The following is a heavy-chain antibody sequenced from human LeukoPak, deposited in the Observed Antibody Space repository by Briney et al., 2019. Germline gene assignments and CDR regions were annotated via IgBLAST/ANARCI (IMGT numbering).Heavy chain of an antibody. Sequence: PGGSLRLSCAASGFTVGSNYMSWVRQAPGKGLERVSVIYSGGSTYYADSVKGRFTISRDNSKNTLYLQMNTLRAEDTAVYYCARGGYRYGYDYWGQGTLVTVSS. CDR1: GFTVGSNY. CDR3: ARGGYRYGYDY. V-gene: IGHV3-66*01. D-gene: IGHD5-18*01. CDR2: IYSGGST. J-gene: IGHJ4*02.